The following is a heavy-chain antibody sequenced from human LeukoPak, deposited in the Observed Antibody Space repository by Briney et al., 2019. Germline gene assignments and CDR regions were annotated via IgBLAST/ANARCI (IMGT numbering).Heavy chain of an antibody. D-gene: IGHD3-10*01. J-gene: IGHJ4*02. CDR1: GGSISSSSYY. CDR3: AKALSGTIEY. CDR2: IYYSGST. Sequence: SETLSLTCTVSGGSISSSSYYWGWIRQPPGKGLEWIGSIYYSGSTYYNPSLKSRVTISVDKSKTQFFLKLSSVTAADTAVYYCAKALSGTIEYWGQGTLVTVSS. V-gene: IGHV4-39*07.